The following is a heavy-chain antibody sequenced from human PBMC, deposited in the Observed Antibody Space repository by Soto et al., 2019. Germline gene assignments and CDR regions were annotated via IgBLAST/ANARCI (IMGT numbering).Heavy chain of an antibody. D-gene: IGHD3-22*01. V-gene: IGHV4-31*03. J-gene: IGHJ4*02. Sequence: LSLTCTVSGGSISSGVYYWSGIRQHPGKGLEGMGYIYYSGSTYYNPSLKSRVPISVDTSKTQFSLKLSSVTAADTAVYYCARESYYDSSRYPQFDYWGQGTLVTVSS. CDR1: GGSISSGVYY. CDR2: IYYSGST. CDR3: ARESYYDSSRYPQFDY.